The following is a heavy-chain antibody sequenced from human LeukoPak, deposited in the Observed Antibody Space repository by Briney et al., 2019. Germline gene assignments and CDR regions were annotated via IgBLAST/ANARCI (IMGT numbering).Heavy chain of an antibody. J-gene: IGHJ6*03. CDR1: GASIGSGSYY. CDR2: IYTTGST. Sequence: PSQTLSLTCTVSGASIGSGSYYWSWIRQPAGKGLEWIGRIYTTGSTDYNPSLKSRFSMSIDTSKNQLSLRLSSVTAADTAVYYCAGELLPPGKYYYHMSVWGKGTTLTVSS. D-gene: IGHD3-22*01. CDR3: AGELLPPGKYYYHMSV. V-gene: IGHV4-61*02.